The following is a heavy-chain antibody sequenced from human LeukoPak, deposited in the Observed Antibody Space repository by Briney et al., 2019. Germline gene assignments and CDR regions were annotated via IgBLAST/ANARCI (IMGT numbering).Heavy chain of an antibody. CDR3: ARGAPIRVAVAATFDP. V-gene: IGHV1-69*13. J-gene: IGHJ5*02. Sequence: SVKVSCKASGGTFSSCAISWVRQAPGQGLEWMGGIIPIFGTANYAQKFQGRVTITADESTSTAYMELSSLRSEDTAVYYCARGAPIRVAVAATFDPWGQGTLVTVPS. D-gene: IGHD6-19*01. CDR2: IIPIFGTA. CDR1: GGTFSSCA.